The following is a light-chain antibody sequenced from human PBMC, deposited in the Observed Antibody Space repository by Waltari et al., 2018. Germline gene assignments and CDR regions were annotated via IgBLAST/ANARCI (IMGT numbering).Light chain of an antibody. V-gene: IGKV2-30*01. Sequence: VVMTESPLPLSVMPGQEASISCRSSQGLVYSDGKTYLNWFQQKPGQPPKLLIFRVSTRESGVPDRFSGSGAGTDFTLKISRLEAEDVGVYYCVQDKSVPYTFGQGTKVEIK. J-gene: IGKJ1*01. CDR2: RVS. CDR3: VQDKSVPYT. CDR1: QGLVYSDGKTY.